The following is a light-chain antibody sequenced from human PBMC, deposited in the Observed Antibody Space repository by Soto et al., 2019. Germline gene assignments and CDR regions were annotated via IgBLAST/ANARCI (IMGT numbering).Light chain of an antibody. CDR2: GVT. CDR3: SSYTAARTYV. Sequence: SAPAQPASVSGSPGPSVTISCPRTSRDVGGYNYVSWYQQLPGEAPKLIICGVTDRPSGVSNRFSGSKSGNTASLTVSGLQAEDAGYYYCSSYTAARTYVFGTGTKVTVL. J-gene: IGLJ1*01. CDR1: SRDVGGYNY. V-gene: IGLV2-14*01.